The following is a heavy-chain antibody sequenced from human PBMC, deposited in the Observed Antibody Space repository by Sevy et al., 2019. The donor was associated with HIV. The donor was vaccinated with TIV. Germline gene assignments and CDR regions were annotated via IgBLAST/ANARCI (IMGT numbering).Heavy chain of an antibody. CDR2: MNPNSGNT. J-gene: IGHJ4*02. Sequence: ASVKVSCKASGYTFTSYDINWVRQATGQGLEWMGWMNPNSGNTGYAQKFQGRVTMTRNTSISTAYMELSSLRSEDTAVYYCARPYCSCGSCYHPAHWGQGTLVTVSS. CDR1: GYTFTSYD. V-gene: IGHV1-8*01. CDR3: ARPYCSCGSCYHPAH. D-gene: IGHD2-15*01.